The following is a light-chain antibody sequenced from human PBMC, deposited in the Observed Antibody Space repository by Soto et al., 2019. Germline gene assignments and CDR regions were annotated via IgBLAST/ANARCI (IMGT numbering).Light chain of an antibody. CDR3: QQYSSYPET. CDR2: EAS. V-gene: IGKV1-5*03. CDR1: QSISSW. J-gene: IGKJ1*01. Sequence: DIQMTQSPSTLSASVGDRVTITCLASQSISSWLAWYQQKPGKAPNLLIYEASRLESAVPSRFSGRASGTEFTLTINSLQPDDFATYFCQQYSSYPETFGQGTKVEIK.